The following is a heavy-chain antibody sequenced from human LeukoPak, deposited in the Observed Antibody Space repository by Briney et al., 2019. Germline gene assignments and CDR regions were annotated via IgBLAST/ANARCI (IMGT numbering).Heavy chain of an antibody. Sequence: ASVKVSCKASGYTFTSYYMHWVRQAPGQGLEWMGIINPSGGSTSYAQKFQGRVTMTRDTSTSTVYMELSSLRTEDRAVYYCARDGYCSSSSCFDWLDPGGQGTLVTVSS. D-gene: IGHD2-2*01. V-gene: IGHV1-46*01. CDR3: ARDGYCSSSSCFDWLDP. CDR1: GYTFTSYY. J-gene: IGHJ5*02. CDR2: INPSGGST.